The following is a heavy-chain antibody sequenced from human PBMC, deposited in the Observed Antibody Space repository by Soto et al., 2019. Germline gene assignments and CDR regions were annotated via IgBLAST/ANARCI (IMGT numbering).Heavy chain of an antibody. V-gene: IGHV3-48*02. J-gene: IGHJ4*02. D-gene: IGHD3-3*01. CDR2: ITDSSDTV. Sequence: GGSLSLSCVASGFSFSNYNMNWVRQAPGKGLEWVSYITDSSDTVHYADSVRGRFTISRDNAESSLYLQMNSLRDEDTAVYFCARDFGHGYYLDYWGRGTLVTVSS. CDR1: GFSFSNYN. CDR3: ARDFGHGYYLDY.